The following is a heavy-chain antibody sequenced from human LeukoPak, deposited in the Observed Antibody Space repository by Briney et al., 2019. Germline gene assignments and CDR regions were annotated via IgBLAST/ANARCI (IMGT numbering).Heavy chain of an antibody. D-gene: IGHD5-24*01. Sequence: GGSLRLSCAASGFTFSSYSMNWVRQAPGKGLEWVSSIGSSSSYIYYADSVKGRFTISRDNAKNSLYLQMNSLRAEDTAVYYCARDRVEMATITGGFDYWGQGTLVTVSS. CDR2: IGSSSSYI. CDR3: ARDRVEMATITGGFDY. J-gene: IGHJ4*02. CDR1: GFTFSSYS. V-gene: IGHV3-21*01.